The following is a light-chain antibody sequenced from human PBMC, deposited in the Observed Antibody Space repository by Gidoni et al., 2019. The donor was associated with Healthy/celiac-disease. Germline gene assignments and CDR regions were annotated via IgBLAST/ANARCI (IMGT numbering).Light chain of an antibody. V-gene: IGKV1-39*01. Sequence: IQMTQSPSSLSASVGDRVTITCRASQSISSYLNWYQQKPGKAPKLLIYAASSLQSGGPSRFSGSGSGTDLNRTISSMQTEDFATYYCQQSYSTPWTFGQGTKVEIK. J-gene: IGKJ1*01. CDR1: QSISSY. CDR2: AAS. CDR3: QQSYSTPWT.